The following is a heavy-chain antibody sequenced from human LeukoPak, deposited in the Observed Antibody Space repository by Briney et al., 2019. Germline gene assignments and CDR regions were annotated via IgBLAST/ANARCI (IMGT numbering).Heavy chain of an antibody. CDR1: GGSVSSGSYY. J-gene: IGHJ5*02. D-gene: IGHD1-1*01. CDR3: ARETLEGKFDP. CDR2: FYYSGST. Sequence: SETLSLTCTVSGGSVSSGSYYWSWIRQPPGKGLEWIGYFYYSGSTNYNPSLKSRVTISIDTSKNQFSLKLSSVTAADTAVYYCARETLEGKFDPWGQGILVTVSS. V-gene: IGHV4-61*01.